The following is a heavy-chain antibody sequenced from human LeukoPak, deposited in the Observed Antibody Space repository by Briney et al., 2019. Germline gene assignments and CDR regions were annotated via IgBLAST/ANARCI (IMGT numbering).Heavy chain of an antibody. D-gene: IGHD3-3*02. CDR2: ISWNSGSI. CDR1: GFTFDDYA. J-gene: IGHJ4*02. V-gene: IGHV3-9*01. Sequence: GGSLRLSCAASGFTFDDYAMHWVRQAPGKGLEWVSGISWNSGSIGYAVSVKGRFTISRDNAKNSLYLQMNSLRAEDTAVYYCAKGSEPGHFGGQGTLVTVSS. CDR3: AKGSEPGHF.